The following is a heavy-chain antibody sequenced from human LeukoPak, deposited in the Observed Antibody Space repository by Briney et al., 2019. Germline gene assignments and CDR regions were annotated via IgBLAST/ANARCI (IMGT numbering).Heavy chain of an antibody. V-gene: IGHV3-53*05. CDR1: GFTVSSNY. CDR3: AKGAKRLGYCSGGTCYSNYDYYYMDV. J-gene: IGHJ6*03. Sequence: PGGSLRLSCAASGFTVSSNYMSWVRQAPGKGLEWVSIIYSGGSTFYADSVKGRFTISRDNSKNTLYLQMNSLRAEDTAVYYCAKGAKRLGYCSGGTCYSNYDYYYMDVWGKGTTVTISS. CDR2: IYSGGST. D-gene: IGHD2-15*01.